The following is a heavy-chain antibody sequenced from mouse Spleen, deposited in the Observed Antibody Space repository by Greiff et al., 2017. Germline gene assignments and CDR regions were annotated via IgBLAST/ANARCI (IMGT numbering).Heavy chain of an antibody. V-gene: IGHV1-52*01. J-gene: IGHJ3*01. CDR2: IDPSDSET. Sequence: VQLQQPGAELVRPGSSVKLSCKASGYTFTSYWMHWVKQRPIQGLEWIGNIDPSDSETHYNQKFKDKATLTVDKSSSTAYMQLSSLTSEDSAVYYCAREGVYGNYPWFAYWGQGTLVTVSA. CDR3: AREGVYGNYPWFAY. D-gene: IGHD2-1*01. CDR1: GYTFTSYW.